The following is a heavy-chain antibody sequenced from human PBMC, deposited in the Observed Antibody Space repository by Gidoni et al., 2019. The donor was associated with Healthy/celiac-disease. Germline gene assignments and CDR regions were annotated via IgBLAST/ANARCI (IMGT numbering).Heavy chain of an antibody. D-gene: IGHD6-13*01. Sequence: EVQLLESGGGLVQPGGSLRLSCAASGFTFSSYAMRWVRQAPGKGLEWVSAISGSGGSTYYAASVKGRFTISRDNSKNTLYLKMNSLRAEDTAVYYCAKALAAAGTEGYWGQGTLVTVSS. CDR1: GFTFSSYA. V-gene: IGHV3-23*01. CDR2: ISGSGGST. J-gene: IGHJ4*02. CDR3: AKALAAAGTEGY.